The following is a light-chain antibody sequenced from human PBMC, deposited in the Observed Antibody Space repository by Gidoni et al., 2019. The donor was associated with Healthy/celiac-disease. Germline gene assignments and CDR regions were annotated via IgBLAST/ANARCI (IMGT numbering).Light chain of an antibody. J-gene: IGKJ2*01. CDR1: QSVSSSY. Sequence: DIVFTQSPGTLSLSPGESATLPCRASQSVSSSYLAWYQQKPGQAPRLLIYGASSRATGIPDRFSGSGSGTDFTLTISRLEPEDLAVYYCQQYGSSPVYTFGQGTKREIK. CDR2: GAS. CDR3: QQYGSSPVYT. V-gene: IGKV3-20*01.